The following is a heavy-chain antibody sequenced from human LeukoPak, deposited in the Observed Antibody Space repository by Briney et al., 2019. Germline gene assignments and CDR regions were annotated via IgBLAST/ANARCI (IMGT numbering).Heavy chain of an antibody. CDR2: INPDTGDT. CDR3: ARDRYTYGEIDY. CDR1: GYTFTGHY. J-gene: IGHJ4*02. D-gene: IGHD1-1*01. V-gene: IGHV1-2*02. Sequence: ASVKVSCKTSGYTFTGHYIHWVRQAPGQGLEWMGWINPDTGDTKYARNFQGRVTMTRDTTINTANMELSRLRSDDTAVYYCARDRYTYGEIDYWGQGTLVTVSS.